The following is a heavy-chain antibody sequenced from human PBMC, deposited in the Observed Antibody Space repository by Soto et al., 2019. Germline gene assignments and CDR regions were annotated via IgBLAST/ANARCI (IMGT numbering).Heavy chain of an antibody. D-gene: IGHD1-26*01. Sequence: SVKVSCKASGGTFSSYAISWVRQAPGQGLEWMGGIIPIFGTANYAQKFQGRVTITADESTSTAYMELSSLRSEDTAVYYCARDGNTRSLDAFDIWGQGTMVTVSS. CDR3: ARDGNTRSLDAFDI. V-gene: IGHV1-69*13. CDR1: GGTFSSYA. J-gene: IGHJ3*02. CDR2: IIPIFGTA.